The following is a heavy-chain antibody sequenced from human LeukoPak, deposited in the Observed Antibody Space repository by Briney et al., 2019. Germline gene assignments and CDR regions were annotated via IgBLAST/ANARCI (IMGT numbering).Heavy chain of an antibody. J-gene: IGHJ4*02. V-gene: IGHV1-2*02. Sequence: ASVKVSCKASGYTFTAYYIHWVRQAPGQGLEWMGWISPNSGGTDYAQKFQGRVTMTRDTSISTAYVELSSLTSDDTAVYYCAKCYGDYLGYFDSWGQGTLVTVSS. CDR1: GYTFTAYY. D-gene: IGHD4-17*01. CDR2: ISPNSGGT. CDR3: AKCYGDYLGYFDS.